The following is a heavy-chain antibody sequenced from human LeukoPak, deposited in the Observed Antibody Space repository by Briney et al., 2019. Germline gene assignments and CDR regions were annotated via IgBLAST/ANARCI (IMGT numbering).Heavy chain of an antibody. V-gene: IGHV3-15*01. D-gene: IGHD6-19*01. J-gene: IGHJ4*02. Sequence: GGSLRLSCVVSGFTFSNAWMTWVRQAPGKGLEWVGRIKSKTDGGTTDYAAPVKGRFTISRDDSKNTLYLQMNSLKTEDTAVYYCTTEISGWPFDYWGQGTLVTVSS. CDR3: TTEISGWPFDY. CDR1: GFTFSNAW. CDR2: IKSKTDGGTT.